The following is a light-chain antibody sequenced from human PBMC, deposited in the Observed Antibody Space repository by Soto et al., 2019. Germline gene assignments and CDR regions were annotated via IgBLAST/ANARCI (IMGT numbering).Light chain of an antibody. V-gene: IGKV3-20*01. CDR3: QQYGSSPLLT. J-gene: IGKJ4*01. Sequence: EIVLTQSPGTLSLSPGERATLSCRASQSVSSSYLAWYQQKPGQAPRLLIYGASSRATGIPDRFSGSGSGTDFTLTIIRLEPEAFAVYYCQQYGSSPLLTFGGGTKVVIK. CDR1: QSVSSSY. CDR2: GAS.